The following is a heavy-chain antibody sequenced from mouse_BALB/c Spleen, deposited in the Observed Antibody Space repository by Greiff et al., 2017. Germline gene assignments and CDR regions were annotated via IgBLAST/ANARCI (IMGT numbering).Heavy chain of an antibody. V-gene: IGHV1-14*01. J-gene: IGHJ4*01. CDR1: GYTFTSYV. Sequence: EVQLQQSGAELVRPGVSVKISCKGSGYTFTSYVMHWVKQKPGQGLEWIGYINPYNDGTKYNEKFKGKATLTSDKSSSTAYMELSSLTSEDSAVYYCARPPDGYYGGDAMGYWGQGTSVSVSS. CDR2: INPYNDGT. D-gene: IGHD2-3*01. CDR3: ARPPDGYYGGDAMGY.